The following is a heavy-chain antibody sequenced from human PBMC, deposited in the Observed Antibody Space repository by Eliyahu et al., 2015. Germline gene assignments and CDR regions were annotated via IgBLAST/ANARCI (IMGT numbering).Heavy chain of an antibody. D-gene: IGHD5-18*01. CDR1: GFXVSTNY. CDR3: AREGYSFNSY. J-gene: IGHJ4*02. V-gene: IGHV3-53*01. CDR2: IYSGGTT. Sequence: EVQLXESGXGLIQPGGSLRLXXAASGFXVSTNYMGWVRQXPGKGLEWVSIIYSGGTTYYADSVKGRFTISRDNSKNTVHLHMNSLRAEDTAIYYCAREGYSFNSYWGQGTLVTVSS.